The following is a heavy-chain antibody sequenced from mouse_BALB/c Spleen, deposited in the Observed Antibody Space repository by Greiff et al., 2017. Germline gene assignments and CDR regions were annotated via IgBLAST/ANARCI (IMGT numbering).Heavy chain of an antibody. Sequence: EVKLVESGPSLVKPSQTLSLTCSVTGDSITSGYWNWIRKFPGNKLEYMGYISYSGSTYYNPSLKSRISITRYTSKNQYYLQLNSVTTEDTATYYCARCNDYDVWFAYWGQGTLVTVSA. V-gene: IGHV3-8*02. CDR1: GDSITSGY. J-gene: IGHJ3*01. CDR2: ISYSGST. CDR3: ARCNDYDVWFAY. D-gene: IGHD2-4*01.